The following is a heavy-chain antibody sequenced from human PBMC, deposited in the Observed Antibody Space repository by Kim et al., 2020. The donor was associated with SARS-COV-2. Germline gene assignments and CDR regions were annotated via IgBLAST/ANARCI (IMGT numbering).Heavy chain of an antibody. J-gene: IGHJ4*02. Sequence: IYYADSVKGRFTISRDNAKNSLYLQMNSLRAEDTAVYYCARGYSGSYLGYWGQGTLVTVSS. D-gene: IGHD1-26*01. V-gene: IGHV3-48*03. CDR3: ARGYSGSYLGY. CDR2: I.